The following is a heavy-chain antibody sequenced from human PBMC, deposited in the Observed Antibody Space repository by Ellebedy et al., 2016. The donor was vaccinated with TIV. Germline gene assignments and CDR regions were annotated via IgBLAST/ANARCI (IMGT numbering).Heavy chain of an antibody. CDR1: GFTFSSYA. CDR2: ISGSGGST. V-gene: IGHV3-23*01. J-gene: IGHJ6*02. Sequence: PGESLKISCAASGFTFSSYAMSWVRQAPGKGLEWVSAISGSGGSTYYADSVKGQFSIPRDNSKNTLYLQMNSLRGEDTAVYYCAKRVTMVREVITYYHYAMDVWGQGTTVTVSS. CDR3: AKRVTMVREVITYYHYAMDV. D-gene: IGHD3-10*01.